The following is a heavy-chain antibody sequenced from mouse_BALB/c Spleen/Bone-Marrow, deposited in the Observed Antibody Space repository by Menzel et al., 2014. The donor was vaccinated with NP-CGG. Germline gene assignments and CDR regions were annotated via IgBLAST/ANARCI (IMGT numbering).Heavy chain of an antibody. CDR3: ARYGNGLMDY. Sequence: EVQLQQSGAELVKPGASVKLSCTASGFNIKDTYMHWVKQRPEQGLEWIGRIDTANGNTIYDPKFQGKATITADTSSNTAYLQLSSLTSEDTAVYYCARYGNGLMDYWGQGTSVTVSS. J-gene: IGHJ4*01. CDR1: GFNIKDTY. CDR2: IDTANGNT. V-gene: IGHV14-3*02. D-gene: IGHD2-1*01.